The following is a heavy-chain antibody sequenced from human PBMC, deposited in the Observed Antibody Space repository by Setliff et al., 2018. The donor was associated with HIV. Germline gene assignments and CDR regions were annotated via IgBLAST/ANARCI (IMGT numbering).Heavy chain of an antibody. CDR3: SNWNTTVDADS. Sequence: SETLSLTCGVSGGSISDSKYYWSWIRQPPGKGLEFIGSIYRTGKTYYNLSLKSRLTMSLDTSKNQFSLNLNSVTAADTAVYYCSNWNTTVDADSWGQGTLVTVSS. V-gene: IGHV4-39*01. CDR2: IYRTGKT. D-gene: IGHD1-1*01. J-gene: IGHJ4*02. CDR1: GGSISDSKYY.